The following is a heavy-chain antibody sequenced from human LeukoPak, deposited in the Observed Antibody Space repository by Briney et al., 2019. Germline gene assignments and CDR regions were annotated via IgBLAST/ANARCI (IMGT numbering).Heavy chain of an antibody. CDR1: GGTFSSYA. V-gene: IGHV1-69*04. Sequence: GASVKASCKASGGTFSSYAISWVRQAPGQGLEWMGRIIPILGIANYAQKFQGRVTITADKSTSTAYMELSSLRSEDTAVYYCARCSGGSGCGYFDYWGQGTLVTVSS. D-gene: IGHD6-19*01. CDR3: ARCSGGSGCGYFDY. J-gene: IGHJ4*02. CDR2: IIPILGIA.